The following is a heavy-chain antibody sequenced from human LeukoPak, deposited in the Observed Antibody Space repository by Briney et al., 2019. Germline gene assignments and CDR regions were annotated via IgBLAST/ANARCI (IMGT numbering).Heavy chain of an antibody. J-gene: IGHJ4*02. CDR1: GFIFSSHG. D-gene: IGHD3-22*01. CDR3: ARGQLYYDSSGFDY. Sequence: GGSLILSCAASGFIFSSHGMHWVRQAPDKGLEWVTFIRSDGSLKYYADSVKGRFTISRDNSKNTLYLQMNSLRAEDTAVYYCARGQLYYDSSGFDYWGQGTLVTVSS. V-gene: IGHV3-30*02. CDR2: IRSDGSLK.